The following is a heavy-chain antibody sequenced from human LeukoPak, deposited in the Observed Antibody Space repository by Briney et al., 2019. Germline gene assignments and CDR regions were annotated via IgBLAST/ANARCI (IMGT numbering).Heavy chain of an antibody. CDR3: AKSTSTHITVAGGFDC. CDR2: ISYDGSNK. V-gene: IGHV3-30*18. Sequence: GGSLRLSCAAFGLTFNSYGMHWVRQAPGKGLEWVTVISYDGSNKYYSDSVKGRFTISRDNSKNTLYLQMNSLRGEDTAVYFCAKSTSTHITVAGGFDCWGQGTLVTVSS. J-gene: IGHJ4*02. CDR1: GLTFNSYG. D-gene: IGHD6-19*01.